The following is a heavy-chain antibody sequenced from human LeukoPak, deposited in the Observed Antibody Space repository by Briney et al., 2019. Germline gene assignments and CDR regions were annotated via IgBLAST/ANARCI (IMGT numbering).Heavy chain of an antibody. D-gene: IGHD5-24*01. CDR2: INHSGST. CDR3: ARARSGRWLQSLRDTKMVYYYYMDV. Sequence: SETLSLTCAVYGGSFSGYYRSWIRQPPGKGLEWIGEINHSGSTNYHPSLKSRVTISVDTSKNQFSLKLSSVTAADTAVYYCARARSGRWLQSLRDTKMVYYYYMDVWGKGTTVTVSS. V-gene: IGHV4-34*01. CDR1: GGSFSGYY. J-gene: IGHJ6*03.